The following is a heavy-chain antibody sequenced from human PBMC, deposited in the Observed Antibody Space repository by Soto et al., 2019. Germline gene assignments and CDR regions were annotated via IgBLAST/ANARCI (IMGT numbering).Heavy chain of an antibody. D-gene: IGHD4-4*01. V-gene: IGHV1-18*01. CDR2: ISAYNGNT. CDR3: ARVPQAVTRLRDTCFAP. J-gene: IGHJ5*02. Sequence: GASAKGCWKAARVGITSCGSSWLRQAPGQGLEWMGWISAYNGNTNYAQKLQGRVTMTTDTSTSTAYMELRSLRSDDTAVYYCARVPQAVTRLRDTCFAPRGKGTPVTISS. CDR1: RVGITSCG.